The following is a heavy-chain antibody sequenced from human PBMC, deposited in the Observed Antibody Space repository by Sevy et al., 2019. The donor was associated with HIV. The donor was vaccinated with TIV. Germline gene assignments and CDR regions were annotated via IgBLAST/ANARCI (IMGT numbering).Heavy chain of an antibody. V-gene: IGHV4-39*01. Sequence: SETLSLTCIVSGGPISTCTNFWGWIRQPPGKGLEWIGRIYCGGSTYYNPSLKSRVAISVDTSKNQFSLKVNSVSAADTAVYYCAGGRITFFDDWGQGALVTVSS. J-gene: IGHJ4*02. CDR3: AGGRITFFDD. CDR2: IYCGGST. D-gene: IGHD3-16*01. CDR1: GGPISTCTNF.